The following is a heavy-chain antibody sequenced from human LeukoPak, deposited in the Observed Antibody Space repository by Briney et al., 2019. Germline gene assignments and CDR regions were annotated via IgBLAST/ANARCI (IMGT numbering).Heavy chain of an antibody. CDR3: ARDDNWGFDY. CDR2: FDDRDGRNGATTI. Sequence: GGSLRLSCAVSGFDFSTYSMNWVRQAPGKGLEWISYFDDRDGRNGATTISYADSVKGRFTISRDAAKNSLYLQMTSLRAEDTAVYFCARDDNWGFDYWGQGTLVTVSS. D-gene: IGHD1-1*01. J-gene: IGHJ4*02. V-gene: IGHV3-48*04. CDR1: GFDFSTYS.